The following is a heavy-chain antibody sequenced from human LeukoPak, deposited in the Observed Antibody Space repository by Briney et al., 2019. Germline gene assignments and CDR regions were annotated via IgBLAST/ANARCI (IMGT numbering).Heavy chain of an antibody. CDR1: GGSFSGYY. J-gene: IGHJ4*02. CDR3: ARGSKFVGFDY. Sequence: SETLSLTCAVYGGSFSGYYWSWIRQPPGKGLEWIGEINHSGSTNYNPSLKSRVTISVDTSKNQFSLKPSSVTAADTAVYYCARGSKFVGFDYWGQGTLVTVSS. CDR2: INHSGST. V-gene: IGHV4-34*01. D-gene: IGHD2-15*01.